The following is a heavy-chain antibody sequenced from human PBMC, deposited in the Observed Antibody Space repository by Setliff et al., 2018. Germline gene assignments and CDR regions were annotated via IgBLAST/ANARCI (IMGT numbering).Heavy chain of an antibody. V-gene: IGHV1-46*01. CDR2: INPTGGST. CDR3: ARVGITHYGMDV. CDR1: GYTFTSYY. D-gene: IGHD1-20*01. J-gene: IGHJ6*02. Sequence: GASVKVSCKASGYTFTSYYMHRVRQAPGQGLEWMGLINPTGGSTSYAQKFQGRVTMTRDTSTSTVFMELSSLRSDDTAVYYCARVGITHYGMDVWGQGTTVTVSS.